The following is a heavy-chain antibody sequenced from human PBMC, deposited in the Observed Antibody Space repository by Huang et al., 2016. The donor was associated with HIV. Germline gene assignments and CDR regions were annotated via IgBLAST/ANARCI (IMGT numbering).Heavy chain of an antibody. J-gene: IGHJ4*02. CDR3: ATVDYYDTSGPQRGYFDN. D-gene: IGHD3-22*01. CDR1: GGSFRNFA. CDR2: IIPTLGTA. V-gene: IGHV1-69*01. Sequence: QVQLVQSGAEVKKPGSSVKVSCKASGGSFRNFAIGWGRPAPGQGLEWMGGIIPTLGTANYAQKFQGRVTIIADESTSTAYMELSSLRSEDTAVYYCATVDYYDTSGPQRGYFDNWGQGTLVTVSS.